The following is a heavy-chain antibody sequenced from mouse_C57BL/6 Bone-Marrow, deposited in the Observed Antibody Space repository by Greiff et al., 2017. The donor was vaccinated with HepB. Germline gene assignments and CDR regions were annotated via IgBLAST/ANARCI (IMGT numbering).Heavy chain of an antibody. CDR1: GYTFTSYW. V-gene: IGHV1-7*01. CDR3: AIERDYYGSSYSWFAY. Sequence: VKLLESGAELAKPGASVKLSCKASGYTFTSYWMHWVKQRPGQGLEWIGYINPSSGYTKYNQKFKDKATLTADKSSSTAYMQLSSLTSEDSAVYYCAIERDYYGSSYSWFAYWGQGTLVTVAA. CDR2: INPSSGYT. J-gene: IGHJ3*01. D-gene: IGHD1-1*01.